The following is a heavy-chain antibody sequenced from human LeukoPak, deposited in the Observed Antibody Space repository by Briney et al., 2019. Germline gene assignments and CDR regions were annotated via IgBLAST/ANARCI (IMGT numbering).Heavy chain of an antibody. Sequence: ASVKVSCKASGYTFTGYYMHWVRQAPGQGLEWMGWINPNSGGTNYAQKFQGRVTMTRDTSISTAYRELSRLRSDDTAVYYCARAAAGTPALDYWGQGTLVTVSS. J-gene: IGHJ4*02. CDR3: ARAAAGTPALDY. V-gene: IGHV1-2*02. D-gene: IGHD6-13*01. CDR2: INPNSGGT. CDR1: GYTFTGYY.